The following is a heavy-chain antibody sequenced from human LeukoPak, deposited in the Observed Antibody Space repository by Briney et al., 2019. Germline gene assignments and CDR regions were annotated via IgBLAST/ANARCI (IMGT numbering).Heavy chain of an antibody. CDR2: IYYSGST. D-gene: IGHD3-10*01. V-gene: IGHV4-30-4*07. CDR1: GGSISSGGYS. CDR3: ARDHVDSRGNWFDP. Sequence: SQTLSLTCAVSGGSISSGGYSWSWIRQPPGKGLEWIGYIYYSGSTYYNPSLKSRVTISVDTSKNQFSLKLSSVTAADTAVYYCARDHVDSRGNWFDPWGQGTLVTVSS. J-gene: IGHJ5*02.